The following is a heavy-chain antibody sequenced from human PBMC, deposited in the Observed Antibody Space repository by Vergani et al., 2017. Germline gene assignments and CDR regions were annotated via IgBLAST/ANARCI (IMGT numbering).Heavy chain of an antibody. CDR1: GFTFSSYW. J-gene: IGHJ5*02. CDR2: INSDGSST. Sequence: EVQLVESGGGLVQPGGSLRLSCAASGFTFSSYWMHWVRQAPGQGLVWVSRINSDGSSTSYADAVKGRFTISRDNAKNTLYLQMNSLRAEDTAVYYCARDEYNWFDPWGQGTLVTVSS. V-gene: IGHV3-74*01. D-gene: IGHD6-6*01. CDR3: ARDEYNWFDP.